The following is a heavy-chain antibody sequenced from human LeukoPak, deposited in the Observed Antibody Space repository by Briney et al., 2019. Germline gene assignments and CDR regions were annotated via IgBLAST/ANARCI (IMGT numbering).Heavy chain of an antibody. D-gene: IGHD5-18*01. CDR3: ARHRGEQGGRTAMAIDY. CDR2: IYYSGST. V-gene: IGHV4-59*08. CDR1: GGSISSYY. Sequence: SETLPLACTVSGGSISSYYWSWIRQPPGKGLEWIGYIYYSGSTNYNPSLKSRVTISVDTSKNQFSLKLSSVTAADTAVYYCARHRGEQGGRTAMAIDYWGQGTLVTVSS. J-gene: IGHJ4*02.